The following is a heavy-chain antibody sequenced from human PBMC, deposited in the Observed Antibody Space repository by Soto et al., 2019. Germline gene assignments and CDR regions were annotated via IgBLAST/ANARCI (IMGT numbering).Heavy chain of an antibody. V-gene: IGHV3-23*01. CDR3: AKGRGGSGSLTPRVDF. D-gene: IGHD3-10*01. CDR2: ISGGGDTT. J-gene: IGHJ4*02. CDR1: GFTFNNYA. Sequence: EVQLLESGGGLVQPGGSLRLSCAASGFTFNNYAMTWVRQAPGKGLEWVSAISGGGDTTSYADSVKGRFTVSGDGSKNTLYLQMSSRRAEDTTLYYCAKGRGGSGSLTPRVDFWGQGTLVTVSS.